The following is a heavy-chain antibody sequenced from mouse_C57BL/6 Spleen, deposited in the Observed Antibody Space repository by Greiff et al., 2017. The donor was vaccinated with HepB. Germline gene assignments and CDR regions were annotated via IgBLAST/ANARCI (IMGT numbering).Heavy chain of an antibody. Sequence: VKLQQPGAELVRPGSSVKLSCKASGYTFASYWMDWVKQRPGQGLEWIGNIYPSDSETHYNQKFKDKATLTVDKSSSTAYMQLSSLTSEDSAVYYCARGYSRWYFDVWGTGTTVTVSS. CDR3: ARGYSRWYFDV. V-gene: IGHV1-61*01. CDR1: GYTFASYW. J-gene: IGHJ1*03. D-gene: IGHD2-12*01. CDR2: IYPSDSET.